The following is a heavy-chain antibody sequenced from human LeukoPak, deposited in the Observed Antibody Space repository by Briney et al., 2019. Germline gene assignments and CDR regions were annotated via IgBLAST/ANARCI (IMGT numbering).Heavy chain of an antibody. Sequence: GGSLRLSCAASGFTFSSYGMHWVRQAPGKGLEWVAVISNDESKKYYADSVKGRFTISRDNSKNTLFLQMDSLTTEDTAVYYCARGSSPSGTYPHDYWGQGTLVTVSS. J-gene: IGHJ4*02. D-gene: IGHD1-26*01. CDR1: GFTFSSYG. CDR2: ISNDESKK. CDR3: ARGSSPSGTYPHDY. V-gene: IGHV3-30*03.